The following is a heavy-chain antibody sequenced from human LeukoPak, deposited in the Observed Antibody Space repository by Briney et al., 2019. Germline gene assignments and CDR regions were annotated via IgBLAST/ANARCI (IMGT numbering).Heavy chain of an antibody. CDR1: GYRLTDNY. J-gene: IGHJ3*02. Sequence: ASVTVSCKASGYRLTDNYMHWVRQAPGQGLEWMGWINPNSGDTNYAQKFQGRVTVTRDTSISTVYMEVTGLRSDDTAVYYCARGTAIDYLTPDIWGQGTMVTVSS. V-gene: IGHV1-2*02. D-gene: IGHD2-21*02. CDR2: INPNSGDT. CDR3: ARGTAIDYLTPDI.